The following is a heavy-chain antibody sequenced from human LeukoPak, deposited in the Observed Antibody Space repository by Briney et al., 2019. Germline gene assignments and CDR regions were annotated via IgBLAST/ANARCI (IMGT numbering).Heavy chain of an antibody. Sequence: PGGSLRLSCAASGFTFSSYAMHWVRQAPGKGLEWVAVISYDGSNKYYADSVKGRFTISRDNSKSTLYLQMNSLRAEDTAVYYCARGMIVVARDYWGQGTLVTVSS. D-gene: IGHD3-22*01. J-gene: IGHJ4*02. CDR3: ARGMIVVARDY. CDR1: GFTFSSYA. V-gene: IGHV3-30*04. CDR2: ISYDGSNK.